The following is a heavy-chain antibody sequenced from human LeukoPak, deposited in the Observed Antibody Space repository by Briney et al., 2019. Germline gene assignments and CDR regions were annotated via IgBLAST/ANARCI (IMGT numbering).Heavy chain of an antibody. J-gene: IGHJ6*03. CDR3: ASGPVRYFDWGLHYYYYYMDV. D-gene: IGHD3-9*01. CDR2: IYYSGST. Sequence: PSQTLSLTCTVSGGSISSGSYYWSWIRQPPGKGLEWIGYIYYSGSTNYNPSLKSRVTISVDTSKNQFSLKLSSVTAADTAVYYCASGPVRYFDWGLHYYYYYMDVWGKGTTVTVSS. CDR1: GGSISSGSYY. V-gene: IGHV4-61*01.